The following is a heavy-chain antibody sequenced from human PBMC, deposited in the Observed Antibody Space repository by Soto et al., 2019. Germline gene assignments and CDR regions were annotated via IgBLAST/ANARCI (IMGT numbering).Heavy chain of an antibody. CDR1: GFTFSSYA. Sequence: GGSLRLSCAASGFTFSSYAMSWVRQAPGKGLEWVSAISGSGGSTYYADSVKGRFTISRDNSKNTLYLQMNSLRAEDTAVYYFAILPLLNCSSTSCYARLFGYWGQGTLVTVSS. CDR2: ISGSGGST. J-gene: IGHJ4*02. D-gene: IGHD2-2*01. CDR3: AILPLLNCSSTSCYARLFGY. V-gene: IGHV3-23*01.